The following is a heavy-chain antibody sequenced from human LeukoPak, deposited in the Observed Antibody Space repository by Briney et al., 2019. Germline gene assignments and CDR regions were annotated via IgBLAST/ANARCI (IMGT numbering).Heavy chain of an antibody. CDR3: ARDHSSGWLRHFDY. CDR1: GFTFSDYY. Sequence: PGGSLRLSCAASGFTFSDYYMSWIRQAPGKGLEWVSYISSSGSTIYYADSVKGRFTISRDNAKNSLYLQMNSLRAEDTAVYYCARDHSSGWLRHFDYWGQGTLVTVSS. D-gene: IGHD6-19*01. J-gene: IGHJ4*02. CDR2: ISSSGSTI. V-gene: IGHV3-11*01.